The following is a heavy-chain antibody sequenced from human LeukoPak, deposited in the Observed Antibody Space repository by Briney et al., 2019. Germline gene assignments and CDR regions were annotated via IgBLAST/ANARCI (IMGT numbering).Heavy chain of an antibody. CDR3: ARATTTVTTPFDY. CDR2: IYHSGST. CDR1: GYSISSGYY. Sequence: PSETLSLTCTVSGYSISSGYYWGWIRQPPGKGLEWIGSIYHSGSTYYNPSLKSRVTISVDTSKNQFSLKLSSVTATDTAVYYCARATTTVTTPFDYWGQGTLVTVSS. D-gene: IGHD4-17*01. J-gene: IGHJ4*02. V-gene: IGHV4-38-2*02.